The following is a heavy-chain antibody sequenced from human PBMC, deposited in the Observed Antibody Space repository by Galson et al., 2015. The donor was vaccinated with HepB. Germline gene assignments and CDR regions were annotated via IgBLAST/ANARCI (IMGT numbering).Heavy chain of an antibody. CDR2: ISRHGDTK. Sequence: SLRLSCAVSGFTFSHYGMVWVRQVPGKGLEWMSFISRHGDTKLYADSVKGRFSISRDNSGNTLHLLMNSLSAEDTAVYFCGIVPGPMDVWGKGTTVTVSS. CDR1: GFTFSHYG. D-gene: IGHD3-16*02. CDR3: GIVPGPMDV. J-gene: IGHJ6*03. V-gene: IGHV3-30*03.